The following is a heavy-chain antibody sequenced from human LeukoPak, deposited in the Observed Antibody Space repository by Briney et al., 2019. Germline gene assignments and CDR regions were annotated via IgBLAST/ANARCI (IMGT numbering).Heavy chain of an antibody. V-gene: IGHV3-11*04. Sequence: GGSLRLSCAASGFTFSDYYMSWIRQAPGKGLELVSYISSSGSTIYYADSVKGRFTISRDNAKNSLYLQMNSLRAEDTAVYYCARDTGFIVGATHFDYWGQGTLVTVSS. CDR1: GFTFSDYY. CDR2: ISSSGSTI. D-gene: IGHD1-26*01. J-gene: IGHJ4*02. CDR3: ARDTGFIVGATHFDY.